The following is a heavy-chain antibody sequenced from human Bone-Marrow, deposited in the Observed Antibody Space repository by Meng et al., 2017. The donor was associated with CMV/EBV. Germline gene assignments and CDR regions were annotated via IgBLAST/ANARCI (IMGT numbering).Heavy chain of an antibody. V-gene: IGHV1-2*02. CDR2: INPNSGGT. CDR1: GYTFTGYY. J-gene: IGHJ4*02. CDR3: ARDRVPHSITIFGVAPYYFDY. D-gene: IGHD3-3*01. Sequence: ASVKVSCKASGYTFTGYYMHWVRQAPGQGLEWMGWINPNSGGTNYAQKFQGRVTMTRDTSISTAYMELSRLRSDDTAVYYCARDRVPHSITIFGVAPYYFDYWGPGPLVTGSS.